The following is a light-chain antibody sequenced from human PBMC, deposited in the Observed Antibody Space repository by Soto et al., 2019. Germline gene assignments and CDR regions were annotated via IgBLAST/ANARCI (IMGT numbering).Light chain of an antibody. CDR2: DVS. CDR3: SSYTTSNTRQIV. V-gene: IGLV2-14*03. CDR1: SSDVGGYNY. J-gene: IGLJ1*01. Sequence: QSVLTQPASVSGSIGQSTTISCTGTSSDVGGYNYVSWYQHHPGKAPKLMIYDVSNRPSGVSNRFSGSKSGNTASLTISGLQPEDEADYYCSSYTTSNTRQIVFGTGTKVTVL.